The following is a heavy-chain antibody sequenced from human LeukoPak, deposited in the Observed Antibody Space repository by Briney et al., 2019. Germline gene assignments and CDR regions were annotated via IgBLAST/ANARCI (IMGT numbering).Heavy chain of an antibody. Sequence: SENLSLTCTVSGGSVSSDSYSWSWIRQPPGKGLEYIGHIYYTGSTSYNPSLKSRVTISVDTSRNQFSLKLSSVTAADTAVYFCARVGGSGWFDYWGQGTLVTVSS. CDR3: ARVGGSGWFDY. V-gene: IGHV4-61*01. D-gene: IGHD6-19*01. CDR2: IYYTGST. J-gene: IGHJ4*02. CDR1: GGSVSSDSYS.